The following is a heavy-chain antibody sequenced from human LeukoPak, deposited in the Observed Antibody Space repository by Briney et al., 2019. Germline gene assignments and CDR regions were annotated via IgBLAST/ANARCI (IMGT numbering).Heavy chain of an antibody. D-gene: IGHD2-15*01. J-gene: IGHJ4*02. CDR1: GFTFSSYW. CDR3: ARGGFDY. Sequence: GGSLRLSCAASGFTFSSYWMSWVRQAPGKGLEWVGFIRGKPYGGTTEYAASVKGRFTISRDDSKNIAYLQMNSLKTEDTAVYYCARGGFDYWGQGTLVTVSS. CDR2: IRGKPYGGTT. V-gene: IGHV3-49*04.